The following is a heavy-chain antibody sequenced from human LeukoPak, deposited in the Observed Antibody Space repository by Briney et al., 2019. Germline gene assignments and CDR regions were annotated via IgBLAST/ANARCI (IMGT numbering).Heavy chain of an antibody. CDR2: INPSGGST. V-gene: IGHV1-46*01. CDR1: GYTFTSYY. J-gene: IGHJ3*02. CDR3: ARGGQYSGSYYIPDAFDI. Sequence: ASVKVSCKASGYTFTSYYMHWVRQAPGQGLEWMGIINPSGGSTSYAQKFQGRVTMTRDMSTSTVYMELSSLRSEDTAVYYCARGGQYSGSYYIPDAFDIWGQGTMVTVSS. D-gene: IGHD1-26*01.